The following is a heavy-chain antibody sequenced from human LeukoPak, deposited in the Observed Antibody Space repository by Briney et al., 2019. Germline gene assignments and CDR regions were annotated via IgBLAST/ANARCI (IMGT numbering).Heavy chain of an antibody. CDR2: ISSSSSYI. V-gene: IGHV3-21*04. CDR3: ARDYGSGGYYNANWFDP. CDR1: GFTFSSYS. Sequence: GGSLRLSCAASGFTFSSYSMNWVRQAPGKGLEWVSSISSSSSYIYYADSVKGRFTISRDNAKNSLYLQMNSLRAEDTAVYYCARDYGSGGYYNANWFDPWGQGTLVTVSS. J-gene: IGHJ5*02. D-gene: IGHD3-10*01.